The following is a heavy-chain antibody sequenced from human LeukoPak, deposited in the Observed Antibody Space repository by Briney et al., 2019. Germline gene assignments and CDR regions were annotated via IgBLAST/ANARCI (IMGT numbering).Heavy chain of an antibody. CDR2: ISGSGGST. J-gene: IGHJ3*02. D-gene: IGHD5-24*01. CDR1: GFTFSSYA. Sequence: GGSLRLSCAASGFTFSSYAMSWVRQAPGKGLEWVSAISGSGGSTYYADSVKGRFTISRDNSKNTLYLQMNSLRAEDTAVYYCAKPRGRSPQIGIWYAFDIWGQGTMVPVSS. CDR3: AKPRGRSPQIGIWYAFDI. V-gene: IGHV3-23*01.